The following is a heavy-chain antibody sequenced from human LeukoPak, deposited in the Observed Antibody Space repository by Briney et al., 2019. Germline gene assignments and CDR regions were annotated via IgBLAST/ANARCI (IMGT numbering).Heavy chain of an antibody. Sequence: SPTLSLTCAISGDSVSTNSAAGNWVRQSPSRGLEWLGRTYYRSKWYNDYAISVKSRITINPDTSKNQFSLQLNSVRPEDTAVYYCAGSYTRCLHYWGQGTLVTVSS. J-gene: IGHJ4*02. CDR3: AGSYTRCLHY. D-gene: IGHD3-16*01. CDR1: GDSVSTNSAA. CDR2: TYYRSKWYN. V-gene: IGHV6-1*01.